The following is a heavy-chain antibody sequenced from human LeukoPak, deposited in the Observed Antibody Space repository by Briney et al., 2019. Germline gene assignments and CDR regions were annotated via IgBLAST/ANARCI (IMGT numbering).Heavy chain of an antibody. CDR1: GFTFTSSA. J-gene: IGHJ4*02. D-gene: IGHD6-13*01. V-gene: IGHV1-58*01. CDR3: ARDQSSSSWFHFDY. CDR2: IVVGSGNT. Sequence: ASVKVSCKASGFTFTSSAVQWVRQARGQRLEWIGWIVVGSGNTNYAQKFQERVTITRDMSTSTAYMELSSLRSEDTAVYYCARDQSSSSWFHFDYWGQGTLVTVSS.